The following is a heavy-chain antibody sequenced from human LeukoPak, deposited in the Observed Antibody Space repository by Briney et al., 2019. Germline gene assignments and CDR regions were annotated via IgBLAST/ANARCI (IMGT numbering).Heavy chain of an antibody. CDR3: ARDSGEYSFGGFWYFDV. V-gene: IGHV3-7*05. CDR1: GFMFSSYW. D-gene: IGHD5-18*01. CDR2: IKQDGSQI. Sequence: GWSLRLSCAGSGFMFSSYWIYWVRQAPGKGLESVANIKQDGSQIHYVDSVKGRFTISRDNAQNSVYLQMNSLRVEDTAVYYCARDSGEYSFGGFWYFDVWGRGTLVTVSS. J-gene: IGHJ2*01.